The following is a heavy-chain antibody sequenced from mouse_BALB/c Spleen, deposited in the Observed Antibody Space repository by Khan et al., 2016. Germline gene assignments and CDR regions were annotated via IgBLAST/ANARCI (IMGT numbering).Heavy chain of an antibody. D-gene: IGHD4-1*01. CDR1: GFTFTDYY. J-gene: IGHJ3*01. Sequence: EVELVESGGGLVQTGGSLRLSCATSGFTFTDYYMTWVRQPPGKALEWLGFIRNKAGGYTNEYSASVKGRFTIYRDNSQSILYLQMNTLGAEDSATYYCASLTGTVAYWGQGTLVTVSA. V-gene: IGHV7-3*02. CDR3: ASLTGTVAY. CDR2: IRNKAGGYTN.